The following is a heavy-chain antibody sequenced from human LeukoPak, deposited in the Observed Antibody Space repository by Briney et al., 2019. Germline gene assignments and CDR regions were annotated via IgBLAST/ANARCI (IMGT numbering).Heavy chain of an antibody. CDR1: GFTFSSYG. CDR3: AREARITMIVVADLDP. D-gene: IGHD3-22*01. J-gene: IGHJ5*02. Sequence: GGSLRLSCAASGFTFSSYGMHWVSQAPGKGLEWVAVISYDGSNKYYADSVKGRFTISRDNSKNTLYLQMNSLRAEDTAVYYCAREARITMIVVADLDPWGQGTLVTVSS. CDR2: ISYDGSNK. V-gene: IGHV3-30*03.